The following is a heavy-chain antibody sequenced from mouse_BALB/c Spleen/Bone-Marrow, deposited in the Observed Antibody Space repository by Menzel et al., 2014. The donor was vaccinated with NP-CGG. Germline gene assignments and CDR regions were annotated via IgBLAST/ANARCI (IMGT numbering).Heavy chain of an antibody. D-gene: IGHD4-1*01. CDR1: GFTFSSFG. Sequence: EVEGVGSGGGLVQPGGSRKLSCAASGFTFSSFGMHWVRQAPERGLEWVAYISSGSTSIFYSDTVRGRFTISRDNPKNTLFLQMTSLTSEDTAMYYCARGGNWDDFDVWGAGTPVTASS. V-gene: IGHV5-17*02. CDR2: ISSGSTSI. CDR3: ARGGNWDDFDV. J-gene: IGHJ1*01.